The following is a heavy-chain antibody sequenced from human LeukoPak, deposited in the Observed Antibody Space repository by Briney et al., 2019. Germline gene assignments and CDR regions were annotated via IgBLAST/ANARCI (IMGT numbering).Heavy chain of an antibody. CDR2: ISGSGGST. Sequence: EPGGSLRLSCAASGFTFSSYAMSWVRQAPGKGLEWVSAISGSGGSTYYADSVKGRFTISRDNSKNTLYLQMNSLRAEDSGVYYCVRSLSGYITDRLFDQWGQGALVTVSS. CDR3: VRSLSGYITDRLFDQ. J-gene: IGHJ4*02. D-gene: IGHD5-12*01. V-gene: IGHV3-23*01. CDR1: GFTFSSYA.